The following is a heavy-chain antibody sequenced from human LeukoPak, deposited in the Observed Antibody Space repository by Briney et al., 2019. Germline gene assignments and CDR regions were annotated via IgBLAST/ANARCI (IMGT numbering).Heavy chain of an antibody. V-gene: IGHV4-34*01. D-gene: IGHD2-21*01. Sequence: SETLSLTCAVYGGSFSGYYWSWIRQPPGKGLEWIGEINHSGSTNYNPSLKSRVTISVDTSKNQFSLRLSSVTAADTAVYYCARGRLARARPGLDPWGQGTLVTVSS. J-gene: IGHJ5*02. CDR2: INHSGST. CDR3: ARGRLARARPGLDP. CDR1: GGSFSGYY.